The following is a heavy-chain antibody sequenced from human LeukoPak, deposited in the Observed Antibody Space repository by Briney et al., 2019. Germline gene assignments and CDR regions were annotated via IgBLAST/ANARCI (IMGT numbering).Heavy chain of an antibody. CDR2: INDSGGT. CDR1: GGSISGYY. CDR3: ARHLPVRAGAARFLDY. V-gene: IGHV4-59*08. J-gene: IGHJ4*02. D-gene: IGHD4/OR15-4a*01. Sequence: SETLSLTCTVSGGSISGYYWSWLRQPPGKALQWIGYINDSGGTDYNPSLKSRVTISVDMSNNQVSLKLSSVTTADTAIYYCARHLPVRAGAARFLDYWGQGTLVTVSS.